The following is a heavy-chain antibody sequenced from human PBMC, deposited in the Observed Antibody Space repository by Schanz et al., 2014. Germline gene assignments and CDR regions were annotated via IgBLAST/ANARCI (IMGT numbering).Heavy chain of an antibody. V-gene: IGHV1-2*06. Sequence: QVQLVQSGAEVKKPGASVKVSCKSSGYTFTDYHIHWVRQAPGQGLEYMGRINPNSGGTNYAQKFQGRVTMTRDTSISTAYMEMSRLISDDTAVYYCASALTTWGGMDVWGQGTLVTVSS. D-gene: IGHD4-4*01. CDR2: INPNSGGT. CDR3: ASALTTWGGMDV. J-gene: IGHJ4*02. CDR1: GYTFTDYH.